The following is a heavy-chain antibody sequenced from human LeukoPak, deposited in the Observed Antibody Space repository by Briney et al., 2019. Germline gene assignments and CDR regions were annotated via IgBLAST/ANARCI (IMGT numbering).Heavy chain of an antibody. J-gene: IGHJ4*02. CDR2: ISSSGSTI. CDR3: ARDGDDSSGYSNDY. V-gene: IGHV3-48*04. D-gene: IGHD3-22*01. Sequence: GGSLRLSCAASGFTFSSYWMSWVRQAPGKGLEWVSYISSSGSTIYYADSVKGRFTISRDNAKNSLYLQMNSLRAEDTAVYYCARDGDDSSGYSNDYWGEGTLVTVSS. CDR1: GFTFSSYW.